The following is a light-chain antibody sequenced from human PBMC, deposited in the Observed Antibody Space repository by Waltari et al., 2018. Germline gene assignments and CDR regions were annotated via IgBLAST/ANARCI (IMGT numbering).Light chain of an antibody. CDR2: FQSDSDK. J-gene: IGLJ2*01. V-gene: IGLV5-39*01. CDR3: AIWYSSAWV. Sequence: QPVLTQPTSLSASPGASARFPCTLHSGITVGTYRLYWYQQKPGSLPRYLLRFQSDSDKQQGSGVPSRFSGSKEPSTNAGLLLISGLQSEDEADYYCAIWYSSAWVFGGGTKLTVL. CDR1: SGITVGTYR.